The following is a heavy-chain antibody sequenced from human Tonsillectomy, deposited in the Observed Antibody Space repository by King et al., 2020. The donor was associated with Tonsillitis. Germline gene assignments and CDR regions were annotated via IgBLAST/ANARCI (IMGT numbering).Heavy chain of an antibody. CDR2: INHSGNT. CDR1: GGSFSGYY. J-gene: IGHJ4*02. CDR3: ARVYGGNSFDY. D-gene: IGHD4-23*01. V-gene: IGHV4-34*01. Sequence: VQLQQWGAGLLKPSETLSLTCGVSGGSFSGYYWSWIRQPPGKGLEWIGEINHSGNTNYNPSLKSRVTISVDTSKNQFSLKLSSVTAADTAVYYCARVYGGNSFDYWGQGTLVTVSS.